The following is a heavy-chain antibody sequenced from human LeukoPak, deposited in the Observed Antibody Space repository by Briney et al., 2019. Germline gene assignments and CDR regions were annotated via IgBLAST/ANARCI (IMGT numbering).Heavy chain of an antibody. V-gene: IGHV4-34*01. J-gene: IGHJ4*02. CDR3: ARADYYDSLTGYRNPFFDY. D-gene: IGHD3-9*01. Sequence: SETLSLTCAVYGGSFSGYYWSWIRQPPGKGLEWIGEINHSGSTNYNPSLKSRVTISVDTSKNQFSLKLSSVTAADTAVYYCARADYYDSLTGYRNPFFDYWGQGTLVTVSS. CDR1: GGSFSGYY. CDR2: INHSGST.